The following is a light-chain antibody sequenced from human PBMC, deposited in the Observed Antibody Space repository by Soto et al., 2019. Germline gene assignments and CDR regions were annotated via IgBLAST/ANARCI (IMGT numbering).Light chain of an antibody. V-gene: IGLV2-23*01. CDR3: CSYAGSSSYV. J-gene: IGLJ1*01. CDR2: EGS. CDR1: ISDVGSYNL. Sequence: QSALTQPASLSGSPGQSITISCAGTISDVGSYNLVSWYQQHPGKAPKLMIYEGSKRPSGVSNRFSGSKSGNTASLTISGLQAEDEADYYCCSYAGSSSYVFGTGTKVNVL.